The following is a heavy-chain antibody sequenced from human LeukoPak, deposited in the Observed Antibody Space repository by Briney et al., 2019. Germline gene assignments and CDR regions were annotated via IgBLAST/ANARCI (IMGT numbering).Heavy chain of an antibody. CDR2: ISHSGSAM. CDR3: ARLAGAYVSDS. J-gene: IGHJ6*02. CDR1: GLAFSNIE. D-gene: IGHD2-21*02. Sequence: PGGSLRLSCAASGLAFSNIEMDGGRQAPGKGLEWVSYISHSGSAMYYADSVKGRFSISRDNAKNSLYLQMNSLRAEDTAVYYCARLAGAYVSDSWGQGTTVTVSS. V-gene: IGHV3-48*03.